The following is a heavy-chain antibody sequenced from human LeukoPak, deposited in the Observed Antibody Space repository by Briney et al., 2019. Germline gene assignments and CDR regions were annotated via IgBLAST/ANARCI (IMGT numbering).Heavy chain of an antibody. J-gene: IGHJ4*02. V-gene: IGHV3-23*01. D-gene: IGHD5-18*01. Sequence: GGSLRLSCAASGFTFSTYAMSWVRQAPAKGLEWVSAISGSDSNTYYAASVKGRFTISRDNSKSTLFLQMNSLRADDTAVYYCAKELYNYASSSFDYWGQGTLVTVSS. CDR1: GFTFSTYA. CDR2: ISGSDSNT. CDR3: AKELYNYASSSFDY.